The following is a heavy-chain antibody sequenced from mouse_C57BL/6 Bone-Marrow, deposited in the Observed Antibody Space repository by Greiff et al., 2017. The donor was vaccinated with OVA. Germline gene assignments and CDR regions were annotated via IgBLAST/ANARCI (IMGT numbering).Heavy chain of an antibody. Sequence: EVKVVESGGGLVKPGGSLKLSCAASGFTFSDYGMHWVRQAPEKGLEWVAYISSGSSTIYYADTVKGRFPISRDNAKNTLFLQMTSLRSEDTAMYYCARRAYEAWFAYWGQGTLVTVSA. CDR3: ARRAYEAWFAY. V-gene: IGHV5-17*01. D-gene: IGHD6-5*01. CDR2: ISSGSSTI. J-gene: IGHJ3*01. CDR1: GFTFSDYG.